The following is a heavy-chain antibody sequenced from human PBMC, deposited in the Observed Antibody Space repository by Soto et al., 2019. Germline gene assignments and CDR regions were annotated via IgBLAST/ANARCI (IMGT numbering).Heavy chain of an antibody. D-gene: IGHD3-10*01. J-gene: IGHJ3*02. CDR2: ISSSSSYI. Sequence: PGGSLRLSCAASGFTFSSYSMNWVRQAPGKGLEWVSSISSSSSYIYYADSVKGRFTISRGNAKNSLYLQMNSLRAEDTAVYYYARVALWFGDFLAPGAFDIWGQGAILTVSS. CDR1: GFTFSSYS. CDR3: ARVALWFGDFLAPGAFDI. V-gene: IGHV3-21*01.